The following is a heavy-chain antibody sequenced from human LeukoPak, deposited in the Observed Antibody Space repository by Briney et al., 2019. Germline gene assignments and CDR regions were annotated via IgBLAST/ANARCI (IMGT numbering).Heavy chain of an antibody. CDR2: IYSSGST. CDR1: GGSISSYY. J-gene: IGHJ2*01. V-gene: IGHV4-4*07. D-gene: IGHD1-14*01. Sequence: SETLSLTCTVSGGSISSYYWSWIRQPAGKGLEWIGRIYSSGSTNYNPSLKSRVTMSVDTSKNQFSLKLSSLTAADTAVYYCARRGSGASLEYYFDLWGRGTLVTVSS. CDR3: ARRGSGASLEYYFDL.